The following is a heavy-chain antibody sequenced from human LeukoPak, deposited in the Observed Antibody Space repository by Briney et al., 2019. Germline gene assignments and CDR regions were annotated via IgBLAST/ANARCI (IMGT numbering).Heavy chain of an antibody. J-gene: IGHJ5*02. CDR2: IKPDGVET. V-gene: IGHV3-7*03. Sequence: PGGSLRLSCTASGFTISDYGMTWVRQAPGRGLEWVANIKPDGVETSYVDSVKGRFTISRDNANNSVFLQMNSLRVEDTATYYCVREGSTDWYDPWGQGTLVSVSS. CDR3: VREGSTDWYDP. CDR1: GFTISDYG. D-gene: IGHD2-2*01.